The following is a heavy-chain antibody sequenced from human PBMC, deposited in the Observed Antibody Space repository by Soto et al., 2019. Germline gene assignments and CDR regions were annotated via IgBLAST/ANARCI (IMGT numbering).Heavy chain of an antibody. V-gene: IGHV1-8*02. J-gene: IGHJ5*01. CDR3: TRAYGAETFDF. CDR2: MNPNSGNT. CDR1: GYTFNNYD. D-gene: IGHD3-10*01. Sequence: ASVKVSCKASGYTFNNYDIHWVRQAPGHGLEWMGWMNPNSGNTGYAQNFRGRVTMTQNTAIGTAYMKLSSLRSDDTATYYCTRAYGAETFDFWGQGTRVTVSS.